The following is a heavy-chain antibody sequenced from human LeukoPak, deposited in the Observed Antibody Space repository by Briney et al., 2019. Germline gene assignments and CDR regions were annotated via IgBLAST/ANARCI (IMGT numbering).Heavy chain of an antibody. D-gene: IGHD6-25*01. CDR1: GFTFTTYS. J-gene: IGHJ2*01. CDR3: ARGPPWYFDL. V-gene: IGHV3-21*01. Sequence: GGSLRLSCEASGFTFTTYSMTWVRQAPGKGLEWVSIISSGSSAICSADALKGRFTISRDDAKNLLYLDMNSLTAEDTAVYYCARGPPWYFDLWGRGTLVTVSS. CDR2: ISSGSSAI.